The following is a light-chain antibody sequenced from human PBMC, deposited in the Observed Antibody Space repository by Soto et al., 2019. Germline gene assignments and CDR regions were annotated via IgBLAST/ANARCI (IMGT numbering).Light chain of an antibody. CDR3: QQYGGSPQT. Sequence: EIVLTQSPGTLSLSPGERATLSCRASQSVSSYLAWYQRKPGQAPRLLIYGASSRATGIPGRFSGSGSGTDFTLTISRLEPEDFAVYYCQQYGGSPQTFGQGTKVEIK. CDR2: GAS. J-gene: IGKJ1*01. CDR1: QSVSSY. V-gene: IGKV3-20*01.